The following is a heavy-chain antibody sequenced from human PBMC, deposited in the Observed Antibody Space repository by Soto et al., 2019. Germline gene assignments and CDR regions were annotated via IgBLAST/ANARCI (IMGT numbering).Heavy chain of an antibody. Sequence: GGSLRLSCAASGFTFSSYAMSWVRQAPGKGLEWVSAISGSGGSTYYADSGKGRLTISRDNSKNTLYLQMNSLRAEDTAVYYCAKEGGPHDAFDIWGQGTMVTVSS. CDR1: GFTFSSYA. J-gene: IGHJ3*02. CDR3: AKEGGPHDAFDI. CDR2: ISGSGGST. D-gene: IGHD2-15*01. V-gene: IGHV3-23*01.